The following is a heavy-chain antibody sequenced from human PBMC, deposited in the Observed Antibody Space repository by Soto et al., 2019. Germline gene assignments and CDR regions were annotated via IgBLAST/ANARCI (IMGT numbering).Heavy chain of an antibody. CDR3: ARSSGSYSYYGMDV. J-gene: IGHJ6*02. CDR2: INPKTGDT. CDR1: GYTLTDYY. Sequence: QVQLAQSGAEVKKPGASVKFSCKASGYTLTDYYIHWVRQAPGRGLEWMGWINPKTGDTYSAQNFQGRVTTTRDTSIDTGYMELSRLQSDDTAAYYCARSSGSYSYYGMDVWGQGTTLTVSS. V-gene: IGHV1-2*02. D-gene: IGHD1-26*01.